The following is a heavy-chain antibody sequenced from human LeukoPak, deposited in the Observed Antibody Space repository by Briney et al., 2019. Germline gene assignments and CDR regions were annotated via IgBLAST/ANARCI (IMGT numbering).Heavy chain of an antibody. Sequence: SETLSLTCTVSVGSISSYYWSWIRQPPGKGLEWIGYIYYSGSTHYNPSLKSRVTISVDTSKNQFSLKLSSVTAADTAVYYCARFTFGGVVDYWGQGTLVTVSS. D-gene: IGHD3-16*01. CDR3: ARFTFGGVVDY. V-gene: IGHV4-59*08. CDR2: IYYSGST. J-gene: IGHJ4*02. CDR1: VGSISSYY.